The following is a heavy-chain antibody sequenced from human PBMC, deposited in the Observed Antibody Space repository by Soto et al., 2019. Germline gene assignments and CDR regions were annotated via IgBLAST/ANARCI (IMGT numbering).Heavy chain of an antibody. CDR3: TREGPAEDALDI. J-gene: IGHJ3*02. V-gene: IGHV3-49*03. Sequence: GGSLRLSCTASGFTFGDYAMSWFRQAPGKGLEWVGFIRSKAYGGTTVYAASVKGRFTISRDDSKSIAYLQMNSLKTEDTAVYYCTREGPAEDALDIWGQGTMVTVSS. CDR2: IRSKAYGGTT. CDR1: GFTFGDYA.